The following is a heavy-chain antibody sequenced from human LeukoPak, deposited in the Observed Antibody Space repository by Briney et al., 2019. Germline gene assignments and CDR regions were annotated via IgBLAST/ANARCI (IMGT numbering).Heavy chain of an antibody. J-gene: IGHJ4*02. V-gene: IGHV4-4*07. Sequence: SETLSLTCTVSGGSISSYYWSWIRQPAGKGPEWIGRIYTSGSTNYNPSLKSRVTMSVDTSKNQFSLKLSSVTAADTAVYYCARGPRVAVANTGFDYWGQGALVTVSS. CDR2: IYTSGST. CDR3: ARGPRVAVANTGFDY. D-gene: IGHD6-19*01. CDR1: GGSISSYY.